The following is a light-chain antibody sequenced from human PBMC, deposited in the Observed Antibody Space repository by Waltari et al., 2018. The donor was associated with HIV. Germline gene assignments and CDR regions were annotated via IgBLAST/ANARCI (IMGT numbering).Light chain of an antibody. CDR1: IGNFRNNF. CDR2: DND. CDR3: ETWHTALNSGL. J-gene: IGLJ1*01. Sequence: QSVLTQPPSVSAAPGQAVTISCSAAIGNFRNNFVSWYQHLPGTAPSLIIYDNDPRPSAIPYRFSASNSGTSATLAISGLQTGDEAFYYCETWHTALNSGLFGTGTKVTVL. V-gene: IGLV1-51*01.